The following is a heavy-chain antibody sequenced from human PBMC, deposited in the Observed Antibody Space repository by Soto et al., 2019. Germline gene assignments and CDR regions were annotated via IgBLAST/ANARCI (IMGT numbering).Heavy chain of an antibody. CDR1: GGSISSYY. Sequence: QVQLQESGPGLVQPSETLSLTCTVSGGSISSYYWSWIRQPPGKGLEWIGYIYYSGSTNYNPSLKSRVTISVDTSKNQFSLKLSSVTAADTAVYYCAVGSAAFDYWGQGTLVTVSS. J-gene: IGHJ4*02. CDR3: AVGSAAFDY. CDR2: IYYSGST. D-gene: IGHD2-2*01. V-gene: IGHV4-59*08.